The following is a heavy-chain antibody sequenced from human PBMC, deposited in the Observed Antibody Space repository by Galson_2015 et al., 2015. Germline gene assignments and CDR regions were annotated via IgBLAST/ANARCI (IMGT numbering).Heavy chain of an antibody. CDR2: IWYDGSNK. V-gene: IGHV3-33*01. CDR3: ARDVASHYFDY. CDR1: GFTFRNYG. Sequence: SLRLSCAASGFTFRNYGIRWVRQAPGKGLEWVAVIWYDGSNKYYADSVKGRFTISRDNSKNTLFLQLNGLRAEDTAVYYCARDVASHYFDYWGQGTLVTVSS. J-gene: IGHJ4*02.